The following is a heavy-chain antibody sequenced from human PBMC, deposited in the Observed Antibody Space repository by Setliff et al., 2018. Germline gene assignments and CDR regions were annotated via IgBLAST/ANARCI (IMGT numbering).Heavy chain of an antibody. D-gene: IGHD3-22*01. CDR1: GYTFSDYG. CDR2: IIPVLGTA. J-gene: IGHJ4*02. CDR3: ARINFYVSSGYYYAPEL. V-gene: IGHV1-18*01. Sequence: ASVKVSCKASGYTFSDYGVSWVRQAPGQGLEWMGRIIPVLGTAKYAQKFQGRVTVTTDTSTTTAYMELRSLRADDTAVYYCARINFYVSSGYYYAPELWGQGTTVTVSS.